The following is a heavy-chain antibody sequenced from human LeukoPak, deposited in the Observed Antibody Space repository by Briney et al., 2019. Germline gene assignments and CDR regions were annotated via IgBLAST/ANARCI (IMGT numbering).Heavy chain of an antibody. V-gene: IGHV1-18*01. Sequence: ASVKVSCKASGYTFTSYGISWVRQAPGQGLEWMGWISAYNGNTNYAQKLQGRVTMTTDTSTSTAYMELRSLRSDDTAVYYCAREGSVYSSGLSAEYFQHWGQGTLVTVSS. D-gene: IGHD6-19*01. CDR3: AREGSVYSSGLSAEYFQH. J-gene: IGHJ1*01. CDR2: ISAYNGNT. CDR1: GYTFTSYG.